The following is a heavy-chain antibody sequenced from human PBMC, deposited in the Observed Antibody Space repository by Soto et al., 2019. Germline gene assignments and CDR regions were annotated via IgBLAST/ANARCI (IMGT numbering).Heavy chain of an antibody. CDR2: MNPNSGNT. CDR3: ARGSSPYYDFWSGYYYYYYGMDV. D-gene: IGHD3-3*01. J-gene: IGHJ6*02. Sequence: AASVKVSCKASGYAFTSYDINCVRQATGQVLEWMGWMNPNSGNTGYAQKFQGRVTMTRNTSISTAYMELSSLRSEDTAVYYCARGSSPYYDFWSGYYYYYYGMDVWGQGTTVTVSS. V-gene: IGHV1-8*01. CDR1: GYAFTSYD.